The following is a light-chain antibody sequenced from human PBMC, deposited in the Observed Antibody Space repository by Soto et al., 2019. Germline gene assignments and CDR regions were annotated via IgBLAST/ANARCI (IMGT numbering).Light chain of an antibody. V-gene: IGKV3-15*01. CDR3: QQYNDWPPIT. CDR1: QSVSSN. Sequence: EIVMTQSPATLSVSPGETATLSCRASQSVSSNLAWYQQKPGQAPRLIIYDASTRATVIPARFSGSGSGTEFTLTISSLQSEDFAVYYCQQYNDWPPITFGQGTRLEIK. J-gene: IGKJ5*01. CDR2: DAS.